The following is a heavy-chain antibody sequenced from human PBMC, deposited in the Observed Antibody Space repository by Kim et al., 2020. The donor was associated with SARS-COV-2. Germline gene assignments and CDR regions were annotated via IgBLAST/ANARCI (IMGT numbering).Heavy chain of an antibody. Sequence: ASVKVSCKASGYTFTGYYMHWVRQAPGQGLEWMGRINPNSGGTNYAQKFQGRVTMTRDTSISTAYMELSRLRSDDTVVYYCARGSFDYYDISGYYHFDYWCQGTLVTVSS. V-gene: IGHV1-2*05. CDR1: GYTFTGYY. J-gene: IGHJ4*02. CDR3: ARGSFDYYDISGYYHFDY. D-gene: IGHD3-22*01. CDR2: INPNSGGT.